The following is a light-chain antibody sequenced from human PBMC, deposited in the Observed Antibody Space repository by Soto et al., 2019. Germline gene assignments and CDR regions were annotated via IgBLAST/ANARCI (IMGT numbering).Light chain of an antibody. CDR3: QQYHTYWT. Sequence: DIQMTQSPSSLSASIVDRVTITCRASQGISTWLAWYQQRPGKAPKLLIYKASSLESGVPSRFSGSGSGTEFTLTISSLQPDDFATYYCQQYHTYWTFGQGTKVDIK. V-gene: IGKV1-5*03. CDR1: QGISTW. CDR2: KAS. J-gene: IGKJ1*01.